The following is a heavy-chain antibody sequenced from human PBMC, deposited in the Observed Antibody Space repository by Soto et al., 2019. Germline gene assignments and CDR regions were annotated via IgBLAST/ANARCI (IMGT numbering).Heavy chain of an antibody. D-gene: IGHD2-15*01. V-gene: IGHV1-3*01. J-gene: IGHJ5*02. CDR3: ARDGGDIVVVVAATGGFDP. Sequence: QVQLVQSGAEVKKPGASVKVSCKASGYTFTSYAMHSVRQAPGQRLEWMGWINAGNGNTKYSQKFQSRVTITRDTSASTAYMELSSLRSEDTAVYYCARDGGDIVVVVAATGGFDPWGQGTLVTVSS. CDR1: GYTFTSYA. CDR2: INAGNGNT.